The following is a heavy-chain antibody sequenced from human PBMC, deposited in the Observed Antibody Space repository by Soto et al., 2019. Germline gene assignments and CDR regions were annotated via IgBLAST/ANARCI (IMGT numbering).Heavy chain of an antibody. Sequence: QVQLVQSGAEVKKPGASVKVSCKASGYTFTSYGISWVRQAPGQGLEWMGWISAYNGNTNYAQKLQGRFTMTTDTSTSTAYMELRSLRSDDTAVYYCARDRSYDSSGYYYAFDYWGQGTLVTVSS. D-gene: IGHD3-22*01. CDR3: ARDRSYDSSGYYYAFDY. J-gene: IGHJ4*02. V-gene: IGHV1-18*01. CDR2: ISAYNGNT. CDR1: GYTFTSYG.